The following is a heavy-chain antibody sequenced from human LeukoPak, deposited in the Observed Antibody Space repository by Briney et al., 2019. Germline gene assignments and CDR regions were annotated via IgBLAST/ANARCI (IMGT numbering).Heavy chain of an antibody. CDR2: LSYDGSDK. CDR1: GFTFNTYG. V-gene: IGHV3-30*18. CDR3: AKDSSYYGAGSFFEY. Sequence: PGGSLRLSCAASGFTFNTYGMHWVRQAPGKGLEWVAALSYDGSDKWYTDSVKGRFTISRDNSENTVYLQMNSLRTEDTAVYYCAKDSSYYGAGSFFEYWGQGTLVTVSS. J-gene: IGHJ4*02. D-gene: IGHD3-10*01.